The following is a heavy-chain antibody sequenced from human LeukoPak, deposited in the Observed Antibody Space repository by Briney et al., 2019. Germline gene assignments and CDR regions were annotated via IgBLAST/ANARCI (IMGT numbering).Heavy chain of an antibody. D-gene: IGHD2-15*01. CDR1: GFTFSSYS. CDR3: AIAPTGGIEWQLLK. V-gene: IGHV3-21*06. CDR2: ISDSGYYI. J-gene: IGHJ4*02. Sequence: GGSLRLSCAASGFTFSSYSMNGVRQSPGEGLEGGSSISDSGYYINYADSVKGRFTISRDNAKNSLYLQMNSLRAEDTAVYYCAIAPTGGIEWQLLKWGQGTLVTVSS.